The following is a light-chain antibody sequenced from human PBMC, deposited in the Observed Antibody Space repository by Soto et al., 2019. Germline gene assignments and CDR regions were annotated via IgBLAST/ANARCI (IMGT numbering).Light chain of an antibody. V-gene: IGKV1-5*01. CDR3: QQYQGYSGT. CDR2: DAS. J-gene: IGKJ1*01. CDR1: QSISTW. Sequence: DIQMTQSPSTLSASIGDRVTITCRASQSISTWLAWYQQKSGRAPRLLISDASILQTGVPSRFSGSGSGTEFPLTISSLQPDDFATYYCQQYQGYSGTFGQGTKVDI.